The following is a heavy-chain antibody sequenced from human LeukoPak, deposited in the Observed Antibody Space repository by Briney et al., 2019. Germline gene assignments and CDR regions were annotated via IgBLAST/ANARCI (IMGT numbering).Heavy chain of an antibody. Sequence: SETLSLTCAVYGGSFSGYYWSWIRQPPGKGLEWIGEINHSGSTNYNPSLKSRVTISVDTSKNQFSLKLSSVTAADTAVYYCARGHPRYSSSWYGYWGQGTLVTVSS. D-gene: IGHD6-13*01. CDR1: GGSFSGYY. V-gene: IGHV4-34*01. CDR3: ARGHPRYSSSWYGY. CDR2: INHSGST. J-gene: IGHJ4*02.